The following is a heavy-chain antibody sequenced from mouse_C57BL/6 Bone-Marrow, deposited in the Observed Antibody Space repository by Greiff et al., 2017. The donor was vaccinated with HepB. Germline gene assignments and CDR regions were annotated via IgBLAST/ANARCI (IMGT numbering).Heavy chain of an antibody. D-gene: IGHD1-1*01. J-gene: IGHJ3*01. CDR3: ARCGVLLRSWFAY. V-gene: IGHV1-78*01. CDR2: IYPRDGST. CDR1: GYTFTDHT. Sequence: VQLQQSDAELVKPGASVKISCKVSGYTFTDHTIHWVKQRPEQGLEWIGYIYPRDGSTKYNEKFKGKATLTADKSSSTAYMQLNSLTSEDAAVYFCARCGVLLRSWFAYWGQGTLVTVSA.